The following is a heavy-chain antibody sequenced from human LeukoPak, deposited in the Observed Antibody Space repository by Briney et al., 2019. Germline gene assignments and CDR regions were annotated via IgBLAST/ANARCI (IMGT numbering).Heavy chain of an antibody. V-gene: IGHV3-74*01. J-gene: IGHJ4*02. CDR2: ISPDGSSA. CDR1: GFTLSSYW. D-gene: IGHD5/OR15-5a*01. CDR3: ARVSVCPLCHCYY. Sequence: PGGSLRLSCAASGFTLSSYWMHWVRQTPGKGLVWVSRISPDGSSAFSADSVSGRFTISRDNAKNTLYLQMNSLRADDTAVYYCARVSVCPLCHCYYSGQRTLVTVSS.